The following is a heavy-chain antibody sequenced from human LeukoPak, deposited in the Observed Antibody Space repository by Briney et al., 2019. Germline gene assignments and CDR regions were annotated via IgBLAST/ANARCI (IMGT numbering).Heavy chain of an antibody. Sequence: PGESLKISCQGSGYSFTSYWIGWVRQLPGKGLEWMGIIYPGDSDTRYSPSFQGQVTISADKSISTAYLQWSSLKASDTAMYYCATRRYCSGGTCYSSLDFWGQGTLVTVSS. V-gene: IGHV5-51*01. CDR2: IYPGDSDT. CDR1: GYSFTSYW. J-gene: IGHJ4*02. D-gene: IGHD2-15*01. CDR3: ATRRYCSGGTCYSSLDF.